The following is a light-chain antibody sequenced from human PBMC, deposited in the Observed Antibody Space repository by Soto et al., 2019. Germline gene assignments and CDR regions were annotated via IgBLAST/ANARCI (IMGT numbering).Light chain of an antibody. Sequence: EIVLTQSPATLSLSPGERATLSSRASQSVSSYLAWYQQKPGQAPRLLIYDASNRATGIPARFSGSGSGTDFTLTISSLEPEDFAVYYCQQYGSSPRTFGQGTKVDIK. CDR3: QQYGSSPRT. V-gene: IGKV3-11*01. J-gene: IGKJ1*01. CDR1: QSVSSY. CDR2: DAS.